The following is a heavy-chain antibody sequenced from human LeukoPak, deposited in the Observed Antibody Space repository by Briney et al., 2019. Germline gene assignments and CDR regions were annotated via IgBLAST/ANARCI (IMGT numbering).Heavy chain of an antibody. CDR2: ISAYNGNT. CDR1: GYTFTSYG. V-gene: IGHV1-18*01. CDR3: AGAPSMVRGVVSYYYYYMDV. J-gene: IGHJ6*03. Sequence: GASVKVSCKASGYTFTSYGISWVRQAPGQGLEWMGWISAYNGNTNYAQKLQGRVTMTTDTSTSTAYMELRSLRSDDTAVYYCAGAPSMVRGVVSYYYYYMDVWGKGTTVTVSS. D-gene: IGHD3-10*01.